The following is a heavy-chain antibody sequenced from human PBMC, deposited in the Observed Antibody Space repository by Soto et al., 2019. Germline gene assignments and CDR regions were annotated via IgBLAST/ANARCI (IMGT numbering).Heavy chain of an antibody. CDR2: ISAYNGNT. CDR3: EREEIGAAGSDPEYFQH. Sequence: QVQLVQSGAEVKKPGASVKVSCKASAYTFTSYGISWVRQAPGQRLAWMGWISAYNGNTNYTQELQGRVPMTTASSTSTAYMELRSLRSDDTAVYFCEREEIGAAGSDPEYFQHLGQGPMVTVSS. D-gene: IGHD6-13*01. V-gene: IGHV1-18*01. J-gene: IGHJ1*01. CDR1: AYTFTSYG.